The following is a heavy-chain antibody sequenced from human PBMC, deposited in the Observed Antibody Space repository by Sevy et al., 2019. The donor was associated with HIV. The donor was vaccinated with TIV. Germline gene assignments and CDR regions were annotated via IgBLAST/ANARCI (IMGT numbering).Heavy chain of an antibody. V-gene: IGHV3-7*01. CDR1: GFTFSNYW. Sequence: GGSLRLSCEVSGFTFSNYWMTWVRQAPGKGLEWVANIKEDGSDKYYGDSVKGRFSLSRDNAKNSLYLQMDSLRAEDTAVYHCVRDGLASATDFDYWGQGTLVTVSS. CDR3: VRDGLASATDFDY. D-gene: IGHD2-15*01. CDR2: IKEDGSDK. J-gene: IGHJ4*02.